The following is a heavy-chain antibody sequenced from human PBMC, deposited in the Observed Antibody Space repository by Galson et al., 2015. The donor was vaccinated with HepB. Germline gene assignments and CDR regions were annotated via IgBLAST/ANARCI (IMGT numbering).Heavy chain of an antibody. CDR2: IRYDGSNK. J-gene: IGHJ3*02. Sequence: SLRLSCAASGFTFSSYGMHWVRQAPGKGLEWVAFIRYDGSNKYYADSVKGRFTISRDNSKNTLYLQMNSLRAEDTAVYYCAKIFPVVEMATIGRDAFDIWGQGTMVTVSS. CDR3: AKIFPVVEMATIGRDAFDI. D-gene: IGHD5-24*01. V-gene: IGHV3-30*02. CDR1: GFTFSSYG.